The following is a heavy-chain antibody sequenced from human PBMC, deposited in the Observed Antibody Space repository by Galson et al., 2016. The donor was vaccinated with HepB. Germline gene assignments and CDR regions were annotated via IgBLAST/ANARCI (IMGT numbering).Heavy chain of an antibody. CDR2: IDSSRTIT. V-gene: IGHV3-11*01. CDR3: VKDVGNYASGQVYNWVDS. D-gene: IGHD3-10*01. J-gene: IGHJ5*01. Sequence: SLRLSCAASGFTFSDYYMSWVRQPPGKGLEYIAYIDSSRTITYYADSVKGRFTISKDTSKNTLFLQMNSLRAEDTALYKCVKDVGNYASGQVYNWVDSWGQVTLVTVSS. CDR1: GFTFSDYY.